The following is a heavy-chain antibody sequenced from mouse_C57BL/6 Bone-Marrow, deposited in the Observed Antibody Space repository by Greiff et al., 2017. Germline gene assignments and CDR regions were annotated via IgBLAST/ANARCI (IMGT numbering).Heavy chain of an antibody. J-gene: IGHJ2*01. Sequence: DVKLQESGGGLVKPGGSLKLSCAASGFTFSSYAMSWVRQTPEKRLEWVATISDGGSYTYYPDNVKGRFTISRDNAKNNLYLQMSHLKSEDTAMYYCASLCKKGYWGQGTTLTVSS. CDR3: ASLCKKGY. CDR1: GFTFSSYA. CDR2: ISDGGSYT. V-gene: IGHV5-4*03. D-gene: IGHD6-2*01.